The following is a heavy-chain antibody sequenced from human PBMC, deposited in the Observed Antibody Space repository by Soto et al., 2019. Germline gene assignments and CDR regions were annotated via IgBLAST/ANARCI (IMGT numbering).Heavy chain of an antibody. CDR1: GFTVGSNY. CDR2: IYSGGST. D-gene: IGHD6-19*01. V-gene: IGHV3-66*01. CDR3: ARSWAVAGSHDY. J-gene: IGHJ4*02. Sequence: EVQLVESGGGLVQPGGSLRLSCAASGFTVGSNYMNWVRQAPGKGLEWVSVIYSGGSTYYADSVKGRFTISRDNSKNTLYLQMNSLRAEDTAVYYCARSWAVAGSHDYWGQGTLVTVSS.